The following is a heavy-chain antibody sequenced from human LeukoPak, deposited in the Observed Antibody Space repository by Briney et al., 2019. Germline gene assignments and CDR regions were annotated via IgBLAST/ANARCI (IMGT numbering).Heavy chain of an antibody. CDR3: AKDRRIVGAPIDY. Sequence: GSLRLSCAASGFTFSSYGMHWVRQAPGKGLEWVAVISYDGSNKYYADSVKGRFTISRDNSKNTLYLQMNSLRAEDTAVYYCAKDRRIVGAPIDYWGQGTLVTVSS. D-gene: IGHD1-26*01. CDR2: ISYDGSNK. CDR1: GFTFSSYG. V-gene: IGHV3-30*18. J-gene: IGHJ4*02.